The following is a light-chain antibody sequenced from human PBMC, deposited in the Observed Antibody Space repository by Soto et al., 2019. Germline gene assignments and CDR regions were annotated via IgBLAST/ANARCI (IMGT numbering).Light chain of an antibody. Sequence: QSFLTQPPSASGSPGQSVTIACTGTSSDVGAYKFVSWYRQNPGKAPKLIIYDVTKRPTGVPDRFPGSKSGNTASLTVSGLQAEDEADYYCSSYAGNNNYVFGSGTKVTVL. V-gene: IGLV2-8*01. CDR2: DVT. CDR3: SSYAGNNNYV. CDR1: SSDVGAYKF. J-gene: IGLJ1*01.